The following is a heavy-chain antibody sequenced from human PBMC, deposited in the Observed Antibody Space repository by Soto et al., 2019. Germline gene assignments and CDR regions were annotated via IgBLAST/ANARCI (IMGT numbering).Heavy chain of an antibody. CDR3: AREDRYYFYMDV. V-gene: IGHV1-18*01. CDR2: ISGYNGDT. CDR1: GYTFTSYG. J-gene: IGHJ6*03. Sequence: QVQQVQSGAEVKKPGASVKVSCKASGYTFTSYGINWVRQAPGQGLEWMGWISGYNGDTTYAHNLQGRVTMTTDTSTRTAYMELRSLRSDDTAVYYCAREDRYYFYMDVWGKGTTVTVSS.